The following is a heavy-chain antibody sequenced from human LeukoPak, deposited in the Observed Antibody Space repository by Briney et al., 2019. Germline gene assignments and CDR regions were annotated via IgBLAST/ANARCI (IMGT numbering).Heavy chain of an antibody. CDR3: ARGNLSYGSFDY. Sequence: PAETLSLTCTVSGGSISSSSYYWSWIRQPPGKGLEWIGEINHSGSTNYNPSLKSRVTISVDTSKNQFSLKLSSVTAADTAVYYCARGNLSYGSFDYWGQGTLVTVSS. V-gene: IGHV4-39*07. D-gene: IGHD3-10*01. CDR1: GGSISSSSYY. CDR2: INHSGST. J-gene: IGHJ4*02.